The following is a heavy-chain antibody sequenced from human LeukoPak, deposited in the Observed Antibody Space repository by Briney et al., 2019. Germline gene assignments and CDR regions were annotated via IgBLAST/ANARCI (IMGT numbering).Heavy chain of an antibody. CDR3: ARIYSSGKLDH. D-gene: IGHD3-22*01. J-gene: IGHJ4*02. CDR2: FSYSGAT. CDR1: GGSISSGSYY. V-gene: IGHV4-61*01. Sequence: SETLSLTCTVSGGSISSGSYYWSWIRQPPGKGLEWMGDFSYSGATDYNPSLKSRVTISVDTSKNQFSLKLTSVTAADTAVYYCARIYSSGKLDHWGQGTLVTVSS.